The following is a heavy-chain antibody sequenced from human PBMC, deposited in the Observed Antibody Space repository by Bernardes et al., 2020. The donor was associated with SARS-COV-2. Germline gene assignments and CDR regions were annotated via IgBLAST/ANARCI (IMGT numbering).Heavy chain of an antibody. J-gene: IGHJ6*02. V-gene: IGHV3-23*01. Sequence: GGSLRLSCAASGFPFTMFAMTWVRQAPGKGLAWVASLSGSVYTPFYADSVKGRFTISRDSFENAVSLQMANLRAEDTAVYYCAKGSSRRAYGRDVWGQGITVNVSS. CDR1: GFPFTMFA. CDR2: LSGSVYTP. CDR3: AKGSSRRAYGRDV.